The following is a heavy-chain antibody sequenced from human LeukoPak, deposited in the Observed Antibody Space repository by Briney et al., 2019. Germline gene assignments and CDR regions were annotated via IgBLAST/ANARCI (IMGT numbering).Heavy chain of an antibody. CDR2: ISGTGDST. CDR3: ARAVGYNWFDP. D-gene: IGHD2-2*03. CDR1: GFTFSNYV. Sequence: GGSLRLSCVASGFTFSNYVMIWVRQAPGKGLEWVSTISGTGDSTYYAGSVKGRFSISRDSSKNTLYLQMNSLRAEDTAVYYCARAVGYNWFDPWGQGTLVTVSS. J-gene: IGHJ5*02. V-gene: IGHV3-23*01.